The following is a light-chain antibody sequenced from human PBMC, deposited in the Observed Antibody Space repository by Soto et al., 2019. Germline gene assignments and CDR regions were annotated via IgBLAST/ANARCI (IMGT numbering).Light chain of an antibody. V-gene: IGKV3-20*01. J-gene: IGKJ2*01. CDR3: HPYCLSPRHP. CDR2: GAS. Sequence: EIVLTQSPGTLSLSPGERAILSCRASQSVNSNYLAWYQQKPGQPPRLLIYGASSRATGVPHTFTGSGSGTDFTLTINSLEPEDFAVYYCHPYCLSPRHPFGQGTKLDIK. CDR1: QSVNSNY.